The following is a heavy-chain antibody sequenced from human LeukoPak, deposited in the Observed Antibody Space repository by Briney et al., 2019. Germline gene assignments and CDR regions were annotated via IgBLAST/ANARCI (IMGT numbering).Heavy chain of an antibody. Sequence: GGSLRLSCAASGFTFSTYSISWVRLAPGKGLEWVSSISSSSSYIYYADSVRGRFTISRDNAKNSLSLQMNSLRAEDTALFYCARVRRGYSNGYGAFDIWGQGTVVTVSS. V-gene: IGHV3-21*01. J-gene: IGHJ3*02. CDR1: GFTFSTYS. D-gene: IGHD5-18*01. CDR2: ISSSSSYI. CDR3: ARVRRGYSNGYGAFDI.